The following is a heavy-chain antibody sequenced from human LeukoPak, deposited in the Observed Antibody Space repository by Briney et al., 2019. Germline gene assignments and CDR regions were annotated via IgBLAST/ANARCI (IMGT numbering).Heavy chain of an antibody. V-gene: IGHV3-23*01. CDR2: ISGSGGST. Sequence: GGSLRLSCAASGFTFSSYAMSWVRQAPGKGLEWVSAISGSGGSTYYADSVKGRFTISRDNSKNTLYLQMNSLRAEDTAVYYCATTSDVRYFDWLSGYWGQGTLVTVSS. CDR1: GFTFSSYA. J-gene: IGHJ4*02. CDR3: ATTSDVRYFDWLSGY. D-gene: IGHD3-9*01.